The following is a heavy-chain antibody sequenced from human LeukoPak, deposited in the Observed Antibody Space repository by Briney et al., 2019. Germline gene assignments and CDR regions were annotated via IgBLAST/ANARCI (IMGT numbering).Heavy chain of an antibody. CDR3: ARHFGSGSYYYHYMDV. CDR1: GFTFSSNA. Sequence: GGSLRLSCAASGFTFSSNAMSWVRQAPGKRLEWVSGISGSGDNTYYAGSVKGRFTISRDNSKNSLYLQMNSLRAEDTAVYYCARHFGSGSYYYHYMDVWGKGTTVTVSS. CDR2: ISGSGDNT. D-gene: IGHD3-10*01. V-gene: IGHV3-23*01. J-gene: IGHJ6*03.